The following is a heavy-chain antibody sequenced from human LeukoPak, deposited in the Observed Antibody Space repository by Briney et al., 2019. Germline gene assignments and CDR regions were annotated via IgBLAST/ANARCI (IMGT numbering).Heavy chain of an antibody. J-gene: IGHJ3*01. CDR3: AIHGVYNWNDYAFDV. D-gene: IGHD1-1*01. Sequence: SETLSLTCTVSGGSISGYFWSWIRQPPGKGLEWIGYIYYSGSTNYNPSLKSRVTISVDTSKNQFSLKLSSVTAADTAVYYCAIHGVYNWNDYAFDVWGQGTMVTVSS. CDR1: GGSISGYF. V-gene: IGHV4-59*08. CDR2: IYYSGST.